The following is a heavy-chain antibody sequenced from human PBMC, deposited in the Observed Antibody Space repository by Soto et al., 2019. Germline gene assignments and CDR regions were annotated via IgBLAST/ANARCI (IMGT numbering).Heavy chain of an antibody. CDR3: ARQDIVVVPAATGQPPPYYYGMDV. Sequence: ASVKVSCKASGYIFSDYYMHWVRQAPVQGFEWMGWINPKSGGTKYAQNFQGRVTMTRDTSISTAYMELSSLRSEDTAMYYCARQDIVVVPAATGQPPPYYYGMDVWGQGTTVTVS. D-gene: IGHD2-2*01. CDR1: GYIFSDYY. J-gene: IGHJ6*02. CDR2: INPKSGGT. V-gene: IGHV1-2*02.